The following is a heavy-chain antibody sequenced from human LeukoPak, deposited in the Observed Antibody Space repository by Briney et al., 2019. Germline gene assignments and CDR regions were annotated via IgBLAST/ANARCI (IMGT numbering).Heavy chain of an antibody. CDR3: TPVMVEDRGF. Sequence: WRSLRLSCAASGFIFNKAWMNWVRQAPGKGPEWVGRIKSKNDGGTSDYGSPVKGRFTISRDDSKNTLYLQMNSLITDDTAIYYCTPVMVEDRGFWGQGTLVTVSS. V-gene: IGHV3-15*01. J-gene: IGHJ4*02. CDR1: GFIFNKAW. D-gene: IGHD2-15*01. CDR2: IKSKNDGGTS.